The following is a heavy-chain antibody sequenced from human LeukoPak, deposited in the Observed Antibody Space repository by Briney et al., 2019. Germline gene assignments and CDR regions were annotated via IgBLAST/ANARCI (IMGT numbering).Heavy chain of an antibody. CDR3: ARSYGAFSGPVAY. D-gene: IGHD4-17*01. V-gene: IGHV3-7*01. CDR2: INQDGSEK. J-gene: IGHJ4*02. Sequence: PGGSLRLPCAASGFTFSTYWMTWVRQAPGKGLEWVANINQDGSEKHYVDSVKGRFTISRDNAKNSLYLQMNSLRAEDTAVYYCARSYGAFSGPVAYWGQGTLVTLSS. CDR1: GFTFSTYW.